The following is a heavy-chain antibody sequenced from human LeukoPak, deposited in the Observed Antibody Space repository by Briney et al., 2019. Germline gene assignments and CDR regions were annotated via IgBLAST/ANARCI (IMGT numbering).Heavy chain of an antibody. V-gene: IGHV3-7*05. Sequence: GGSLRLSCAASGFTFSSYSMNWVRQAPGKGLEWVANIKEDGSAQQYVDSVKGRFTISRDNAKNSLYLQMSSLRGEDTAVYYCAFSFGWAFDCRGQGTLVTVSS. D-gene: IGHD6-19*01. CDR3: AFSFGWAFDC. CDR1: GFTFSSYS. J-gene: IGHJ4*02. CDR2: IKEDGSAQ.